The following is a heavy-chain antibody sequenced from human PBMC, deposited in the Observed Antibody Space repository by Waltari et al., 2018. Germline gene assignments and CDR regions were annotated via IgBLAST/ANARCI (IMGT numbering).Heavy chain of an antibody. CDR3: ARVWAIFGVVEPHFDY. Sequence: QVQLQESGPGMVKPSETLSLTCAVSGYSISSGYYWGWLRQPPGKGLEWIGSIYHSGSTYYNPSLKSRVTISVDTSKNQFSLKLSSVTAADTAVYYCARVWAIFGVVEPHFDYWGQGTLVTVSS. CDR2: IYHSGST. CDR1: GYSISSGYY. J-gene: IGHJ4*02. V-gene: IGHV4-38-2*01. D-gene: IGHD3-3*01.